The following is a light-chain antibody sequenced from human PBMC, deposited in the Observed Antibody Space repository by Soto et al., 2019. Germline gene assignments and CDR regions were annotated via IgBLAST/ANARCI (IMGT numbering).Light chain of an antibody. J-gene: IGKJ5*01. CDR2: GAS. V-gene: IGKV3-15*01. CDR1: QSVSRN. Sequence: EILMTQSPSTLSVSPGERATLSCRASQSVSRNLAWYQQRPGQAPRLLISGASTRATGIAARLSGSGSGTEFTLTISSLQSEDYALYYCQQYSNWPTFGQGTRLEIK. CDR3: QQYSNWPT.